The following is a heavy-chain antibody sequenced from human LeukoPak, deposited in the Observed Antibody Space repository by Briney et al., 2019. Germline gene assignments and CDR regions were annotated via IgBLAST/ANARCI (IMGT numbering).Heavy chain of an antibody. CDR2: ISAYNGNT. D-gene: IGHD2-21*02. J-gene: IGHJ4*02. CDR3: ARGEHIVVVTATQSGTTFDY. CDR1: GYTFTNYG. Sequence: ASVKVSCKASGYTFTNYGISWVRQAPGQGLEWMGWISAYNGNTNYAQKLQGRVTMTTDTSTSTAYMELRSLRSDDTAVYYYARGEHIVVVTATQSGTTFDYWGQGTLVTVSS. V-gene: IGHV1-18*01.